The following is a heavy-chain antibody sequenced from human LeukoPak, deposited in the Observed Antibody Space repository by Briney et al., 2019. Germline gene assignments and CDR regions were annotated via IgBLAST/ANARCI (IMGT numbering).Heavy chain of an antibody. Sequence: PSETLSLTCAVYGGPFTANYWSWIRKPPGKGLEWIGEMNHSGSTNYNPSLKSRVTISVDTSKKQLSLKLTSVSAADTAVYYCARSLWFGELYNWGQGTLVTVSS. CDR3: ARSLWFGELYN. J-gene: IGHJ4*02. CDR2: MNHSGST. D-gene: IGHD3-10*01. CDR1: GGPFTANY. V-gene: IGHV4-34*01.